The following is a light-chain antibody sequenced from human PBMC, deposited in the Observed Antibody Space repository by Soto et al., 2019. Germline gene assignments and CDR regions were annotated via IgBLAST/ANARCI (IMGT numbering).Light chain of an antibody. Sequence: DIQMTQSPSTLSASVGDRVTITCRASQSISNWLAWYQQKPGKAPKLLIYDASSLEGGVPSKFSGSGSGTEFSLTISNLQPDDFATYYCQQYSSYWTFGQGTK. V-gene: IGKV1-5*01. CDR2: DAS. CDR1: QSISNW. J-gene: IGKJ1*01. CDR3: QQYSSYWT.